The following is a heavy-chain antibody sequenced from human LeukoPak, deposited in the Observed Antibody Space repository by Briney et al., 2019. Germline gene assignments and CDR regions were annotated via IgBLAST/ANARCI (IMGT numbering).Heavy chain of an antibody. CDR2: IDFETDTT. CDR1: GFTFSSYW. J-gene: IGHJ4*02. Sequence: GGSLRLSCVASGFTFSSYWMHWVRQAPGKGLEWVSRIDFETDTTTYAGSVKGRFTISRDNTKNTLYLQMDSLRDEDAAVYYCVRAGSGFDYWGQGTLVTVAS. V-gene: IGHV3-74*01. D-gene: IGHD2-15*01. CDR3: VRAGSGFDY.